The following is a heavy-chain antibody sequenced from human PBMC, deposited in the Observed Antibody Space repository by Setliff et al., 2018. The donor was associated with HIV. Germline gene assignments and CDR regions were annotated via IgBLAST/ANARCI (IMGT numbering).Heavy chain of an antibody. CDR1: GFTFSSYY. D-gene: IGHD3-22*01. J-gene: IGHJ4*02. CDR3: ARDNYDSRGYFFGY. CDR2: IYYSGRT. V-gene: IGHV4-39*07. Sequence: GSLRLSCAASGFTFSSYYWGWIRQPPGKGLEWIGNIYYSGRTYYNPSLKSRLTISKDTSKNQFSLQLSSVTAADTAVYYCARDNYDSRGYFFGYWGREPWSPS.